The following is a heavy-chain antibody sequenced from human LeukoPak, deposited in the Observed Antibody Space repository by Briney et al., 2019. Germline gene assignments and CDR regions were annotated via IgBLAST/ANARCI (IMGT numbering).Heavy chain of an antibody. V-gene: IGHV4-61*01. D-gene: IGHD3-16*01. CDR3: ARETSQKGAHYMDV. CDR2: IYYSGYT. J-gene: IGHJ6*03. CDR1: GYSISSGYY. Sequence: SETLSLTCTASGYSISSGYYWSWIRQPPGKGLEYIGYIYYSGYTNYNPSLKSRVTISVDTSKNQFSLKLSSVTAADTAVYYCARETSQKGAHYMDVWGKGTTVTISS.